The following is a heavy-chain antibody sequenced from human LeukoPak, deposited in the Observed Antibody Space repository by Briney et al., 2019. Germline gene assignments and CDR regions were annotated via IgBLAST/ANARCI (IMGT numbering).Heavy chain of an antibody. V-gene: IGHV3-7*01. J-gene: IGHJ6*02. D-gene: IGHD3-10*01. Sequence: GGSLRLSCAASGFPFSSFWMGWVRQAPGRGLEWVANIKQDGSEKYYVDSVKGRFTISRDNAKNSLYLQMNSLRAEDTAVYYCARDLPSSMVRGVIRYYYYGMDVWGQGTTVTVSS. CDR1: GFPFSSFW. CDR2: IKQDGSEK. CDR3: ARDLPSSMVRGVIRYYYYGMDV.